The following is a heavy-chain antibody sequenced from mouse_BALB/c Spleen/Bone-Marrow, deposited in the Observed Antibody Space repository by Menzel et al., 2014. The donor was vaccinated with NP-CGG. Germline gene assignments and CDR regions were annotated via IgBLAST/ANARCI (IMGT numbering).Heavy chain of an antibody. D-gene: IGHD2-3*01. CDR3: ARGHDGYRTWFAY. V-gene: IGHV1-39*01. CDR1: GYSFTDYN. J-gene: IGHJ3*01. Sequence: EVQLQQSGPELEKPGASVKMSCKASGYSFTDYNMNWVKQSNGKSLEWIGNIDPSYGGTTYSQKFKGKATLTVDKSSSTVYMQLKSLTSEDSAVYYCARGHDGYRTWFAYWGQGTLVTVSA. CDR2: IDPSYGGT.